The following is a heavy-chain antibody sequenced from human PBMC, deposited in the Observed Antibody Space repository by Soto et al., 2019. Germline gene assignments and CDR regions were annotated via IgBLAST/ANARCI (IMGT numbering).Heavy chain of an antibody. CDR1: GVTFSRQD. D-gene: IGHD5-12*01. CDR3: AKNEGRDGYRFDY. V-gene: IGHV1-69*13. J-gene: IGHJ4*02. Sequence: SVKVSCKASGVTFSRQDMRWVRQAPGQGLEWMGGIIPIFGTPQYAEKFQDRVTITADESTSTAYMELSSLTSEETEVYYCAKNEGRDGYRFDYWGQGTLVTVS. CDR2: IIPIFGTP.